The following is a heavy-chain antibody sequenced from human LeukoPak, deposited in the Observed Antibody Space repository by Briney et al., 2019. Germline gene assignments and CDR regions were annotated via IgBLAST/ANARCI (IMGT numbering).Heavy chain of an antibody. V-gene: IGHV4-39*07. CDR1: HDSLRSNIYY. Sequence: PSETLSLTCTVSHDSLRSNIYYWAWIRQSPGKGLEWIATIDYRGPTYYNPSLKSRVTVSVDPSKSQFSLKVSSVTAADTAIYFCARDEWKYDWFDPWGPGTLVTVSS. CDR3: ARDEWKYDWFDP. J-gene: IGHJ5*02. CDR2: IDYRGPT. D-gene: IGHD1-7*01.